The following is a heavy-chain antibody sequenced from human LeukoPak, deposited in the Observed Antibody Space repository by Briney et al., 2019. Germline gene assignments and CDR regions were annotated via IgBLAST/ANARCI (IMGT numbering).Heavy chain of an antibody. J-gene: IGHJ4*02. CDR3: ARGRSLGYCSGGSCFAIDY. V-gene: IGHV1-8*01. D-gene: IGHD2-15*01. CDR1: GYTFTSYD. Sequence: ASVKVSCKASGYTFTSYDINWVRQATGQGLEWMGWMNPNSGNTGYAQKFQGRVTMTRNTSISTAYMELSSLRSEDTAVYYCARGRSLGYCSGGSCFAIDYWGQGTLVTVSS. CDR2: MNPNSGNT.